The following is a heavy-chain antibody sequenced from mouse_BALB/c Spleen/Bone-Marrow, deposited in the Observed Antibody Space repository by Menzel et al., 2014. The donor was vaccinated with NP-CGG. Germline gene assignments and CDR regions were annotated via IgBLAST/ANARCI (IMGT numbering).Heavy chain of an antibody. V-gene: IGHV14-3*02. CDR1: GFNIKDTY. CDR3: ANYYCGSGLFAY. Sequence: EVQLQQSGAELVKPGASVKLSCTASGFNIKDTYMHWVKQRPEQGLEWIGRIDPANGNTKYDPKFQGKATITADTSSNTAYLQLSSLTSEDTAVYYCANYYCGSGLFAYWGQGTLVTVSS. J-gene: IGHJ3*01. D-gene: IGHD1-1*01. CDR2: IDPANGNT.